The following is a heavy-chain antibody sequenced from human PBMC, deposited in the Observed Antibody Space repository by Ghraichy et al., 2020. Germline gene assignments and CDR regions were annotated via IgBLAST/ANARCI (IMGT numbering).Heavy chain of an antibody. CDR3: AKAFSNSYSGYDYGTNYYYYYYMDV. Sequence: GGSLRLSYAASGFTFDDYTMHWVRQAPGKGLEWVSLISWDGGSTYYADSVKGRFTISRDNSKNSLYLQMNSLRTEDTALYYCAKAFSNSYSGYDYGTNYYYYYYMDVWGKGTTVTVSS. J-gene: IGHJ6*03. V-gene: IGHV3-43*01. CDR2: ISWDGGST. CDR1: GFTFDDYT. D-gene: IGHD5-12*01.